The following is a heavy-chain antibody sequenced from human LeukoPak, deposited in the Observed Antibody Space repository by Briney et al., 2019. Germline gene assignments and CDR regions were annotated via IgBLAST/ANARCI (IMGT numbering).Heavy chain of an antibody. CDR2: IYYSGST. Sequence: PSQTLSLTCTVSGGSISSGDYYWSWIRQPPGKGLEWIGYIYYSGSTYYNPSLKSRVTISVDTSKNQFSLKLSSVTAADTAVYYCARHSSGWSIDFDIWGQGTMVTVSS. D-gene: IGHD6-19*01. V-gene: IGHV4-30-4*08. CDR1: GGSISSGDYY. CDR3: ARHSSGWSIDFDI. J-gene: IGHJ3*02.